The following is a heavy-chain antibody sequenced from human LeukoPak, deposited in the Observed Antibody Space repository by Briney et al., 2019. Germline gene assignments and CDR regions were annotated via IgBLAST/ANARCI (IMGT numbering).Heavy chain of an antibody. CDR2: IYYSGST. D-gene: IGHD6-13*01. J-gene: IGHJ6*02. Sequence: PSQTLSLTCTVSGGSISSGDYYWSWIRQPPGKGLEWIGYIYYSGSTYYNPSLKSRVTISVDTSKNQFSLKLSSVTAADTAVYYCASDTEQQLGNYYYYGMDVWGQGTTVTVSS. CDR1: GGSISSGDYY. CDR3: ASDTEQQLGNYYYYGMDV. V-gene: IGHV4-30-4*01.